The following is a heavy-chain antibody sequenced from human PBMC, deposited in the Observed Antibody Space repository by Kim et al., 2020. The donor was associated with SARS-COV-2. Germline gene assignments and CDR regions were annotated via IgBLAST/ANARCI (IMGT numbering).Heavy chain of an antibody. CDR1: GFSFSTYW. CDR3: ASTASVSY. D-gene: IGHD5-18*01. J-gene: IGHJ4*02. Sequence: GGSLRLSCAASGFSFSTYWMTWVRQAPGKGLEWVANIKQYGIVKNYVDSVKGRFTISRDNAQSSVHLQMNSLRAEDTAIYYCASTASVSYLGQGTLVTVSS. V-gene: IGHV3-7*01. CDR2: IKQYGIVK.